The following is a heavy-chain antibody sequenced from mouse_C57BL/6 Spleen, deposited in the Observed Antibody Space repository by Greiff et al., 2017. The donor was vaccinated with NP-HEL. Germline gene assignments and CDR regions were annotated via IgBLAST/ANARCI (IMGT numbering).Heavy chain of an antibody. V-gene: IGHV1-50*01. CDR3: ARSRHCGSSEGSMDY. CDR1: GYTFTSYW. J-gene: IGHJ4*01. Sequence: QVQLQQPGAELVKPGASVKLSCKASGYTFTSYWMQWVKQRPGQGLEWIGEIDPSDSYTNYNQKFKGKATLTVDTSSSTAYKQLSSLTSEDSAVYYCARSRHCGSSEGSMDYWGQGTSVTVSS. CDR2: IDPSDSYT. D-gene: IGHD1-1*01.